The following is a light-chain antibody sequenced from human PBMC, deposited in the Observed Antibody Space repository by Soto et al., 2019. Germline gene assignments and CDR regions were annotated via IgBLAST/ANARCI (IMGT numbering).Light chain of an antibody. V-gene: IGKV3-15*01. Sequence: EIVMTQSPATLSASPGERATLSCRASQSINNNLAWFQQKPGQAPTFLIYGASTRATGIPARFSGSGSGTEFTLTISSLQSEDFAVYYCHQYNDWSLTFGGGTKVEIK. J-gene: IGKJ4*01. CDR1: QSINNN. CDR2: GAS. CDR3: HQYNDWSLT.